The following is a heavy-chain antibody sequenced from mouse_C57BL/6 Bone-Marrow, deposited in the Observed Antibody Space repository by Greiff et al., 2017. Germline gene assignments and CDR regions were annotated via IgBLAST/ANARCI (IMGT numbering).Heavy chain of an antibody. J-gene: IGHJ2*01. CDR2: IYPGGGYT. CDR3: ARGTTVVAWYFDY. V-gene: IGHV1-63*01. D-gene: IGHD1-1*01. CDR1: GYTFTNYW. Sequence: QVQLKQSGAELVRPGTSVKMSCKASGYTFTNYWIGWAKQRPGHGLEWIGDIYPGGGYTNYNEKFKGKATLTADKSSSTAYMQFSSLTSEDSAIYYCARGTTVVAWYFDYWGQGTTLTVSS.